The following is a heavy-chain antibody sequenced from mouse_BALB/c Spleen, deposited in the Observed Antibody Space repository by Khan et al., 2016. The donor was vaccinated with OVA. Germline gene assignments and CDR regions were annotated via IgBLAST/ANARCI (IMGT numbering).Heavy chain of an antibody. CDR1: GYTFTSYT. CDR3: VRDGAYHMNDGWFSY. J-gene: IGHJ3*01. V-gene: IGHV1-4*01. CDR2: INPSNGYT. Sequence: VQLKQSGAELARPGASVKMSCKASGYTFTSYTIHWIKLRPGQGLEWIGYINPSNGYTNYNQKFKDKATLTADKSSTTAYMQLSSLTSDDSAVYYCVRDGAYHMNDGWFSYWGQGTLVTVSA. D-gene: IGHD2-12*01.